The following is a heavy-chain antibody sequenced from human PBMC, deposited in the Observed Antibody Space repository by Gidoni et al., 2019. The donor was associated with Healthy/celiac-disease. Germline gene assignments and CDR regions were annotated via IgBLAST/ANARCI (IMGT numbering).Heavy chain of an antibody. D-gene: IGHD3-22*01. CDR2: ISGSGGST. CDR1: GFTFSSYA. Sequence: EVQLLESGGGLVQPGGSLRLSCAAPGFTFSSYAMSWVRQAPGKGLEWVSAISGSGGSTYYADSVKGRFTISRDNSKNTLYLQMNSLRAEDTAVYYCAKDRHYYDSSGYYYGDWGQGTLVTVSS. J-gene: IGHJ4*02. V-gene: IGHV3-23*01. CDR3: AKDRHYYDSSGYYYGD.